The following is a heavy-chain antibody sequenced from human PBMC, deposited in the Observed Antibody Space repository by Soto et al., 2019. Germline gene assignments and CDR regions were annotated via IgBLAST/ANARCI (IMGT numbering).Heavy chain of an antibody. V-gene: IGHV4-59*08. CDR2: IYYSGST. D-gene: IGHD5-12*01. CDR1: GGSIISCY. CDR3: ARGAEYSGCDWRDYYYYYYTEV. J-gene: IGHJ6*03. Sequence: SETLSLTSTVSGGSIISCYWSWIRHPPGKGLEWIGYIYYSGSTNYNPSLKSRVTLSVDTSKNQFSLKLSSVTAADTAVYYCARGAEYSGCDWRDYYYYYYTEVCGKVHKVTV.